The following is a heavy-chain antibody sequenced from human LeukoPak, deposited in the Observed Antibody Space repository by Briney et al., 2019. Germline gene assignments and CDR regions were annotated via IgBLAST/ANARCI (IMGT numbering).Heavy chain of an antibody. D-gene: IGHD1-26*01. CDR3: AKPRGVGATYFDY. J-gene: IGHJ4*02. Sequence: GGSLRLSCAAYGFTFSSYAMSWVRQAPGKGLEWVAFIRYDGSNKYYADSVKGRFTISRDNSKNTLYLQMNSLRAEDTAVYYCAKPRGVGATYFDYWGQGTLVTVSS. CDR2: IRYDGSNK. CDR1: GFTFSSYA. V-gene: IGHV3-30*02.